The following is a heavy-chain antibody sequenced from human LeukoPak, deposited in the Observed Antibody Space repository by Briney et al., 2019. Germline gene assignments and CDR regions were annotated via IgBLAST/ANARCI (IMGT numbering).Heavy chain of an antibody. CDR1: GFQFSSFW. J-gene: IGHJ3*02. CDR2: INLDGRGT. Sequence: EGSLRLSCSASGFQFSSFWMHWVRQAPGKGLVWVSRINLDGRGTTYADSVKGRFTISRDNAKNSLFLQMNSLRAEDTAVYYCARINSGRHLGDAFDIWGQGTTVTVSS. V-gene: IGHV3-74*01. D-gene: IGHD1-26*01. CDR3: ARINSGRHLGDAFDI.